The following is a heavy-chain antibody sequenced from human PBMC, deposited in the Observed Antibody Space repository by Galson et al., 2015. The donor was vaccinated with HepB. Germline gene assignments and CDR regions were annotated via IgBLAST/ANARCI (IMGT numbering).Heavy chain of an antibody. CDR2: ISGDGGSS. CDR3: AKGYGLFDS. D-gene: IGHD3-16*01. J-gene: IGHJ5*01. V-gene: IGHV3-23*01. CDR1: GFMFDTHA. Sequence: SLRLSCAASGFMFDTHAMSWVRQVPGKGLKWVSGISGDGGSSFYADSVKGRFTISKDNSKDTVYLQINSARDEDTAVYYCAKGYGLFDSWGQGFPVTVSS.